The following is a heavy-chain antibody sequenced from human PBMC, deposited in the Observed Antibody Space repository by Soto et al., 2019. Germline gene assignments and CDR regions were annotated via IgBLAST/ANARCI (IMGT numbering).Heavy chain of an antibody. CDR3: ARGVPGTYAVDV. CDR2: ISSSSRNI. D-gene: IGHD1-26*01. CDR1: GFTFSHYS. Sequence: EVQMVESGGGLVQPGGSLRLSCVDSGFTFSHYSMNWVRQAPGKGLEWVSYISSSSRNIYYAHSVKGRFTIFRDNAKNSLYLQMNSLRAEDTAVYYCARGVPGTYAVDVWGQWTTVTVSS. V-gene: IGHV3-48*01. J-gene: IGHJ6*02.